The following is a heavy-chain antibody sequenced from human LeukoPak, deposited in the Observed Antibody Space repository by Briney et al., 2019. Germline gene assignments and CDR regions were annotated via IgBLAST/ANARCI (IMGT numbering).Heavy chain of an antibody. CDR2: ISSSSSYI. CDR3: ARARSILWFGDAFDI. J-gene: IGHJ3*02. Sequence: GGSLRLSCAASGFTFGSYGMNWVRQAPGKGLEWVSSISSSSSYIYYADSVKGRFTISRDNAKNSLYLQMNSLRAEDTAVYYCARARSILWFGDAFDIWGQGTMVTVSS. V-gene: IGHV3-21*01. D-gene: IGHD3-10*01. CDR1: GFTFGSYG.